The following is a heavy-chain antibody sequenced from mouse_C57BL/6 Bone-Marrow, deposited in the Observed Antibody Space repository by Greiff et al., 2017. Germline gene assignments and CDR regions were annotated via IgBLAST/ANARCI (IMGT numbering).Heavy chain of an antibody. V-gene: IGHV3-6*01. Sequence: VPLKESGPGLVKPSQSLSLTCSVTGYSITSGYYWTWIRQFPGNKLEWMGYISYDGSNNYNPSLKNRISITRDTSKNQFFLKLNSVTNEDTATYYCARAAYYYGSRYWYFDVWGTGTTVTVSS. CDR3: ARAAYYYGSRYWYFDV. D-gene: IGHD1-1*01. CDR1: GYSITSGYY. CDR2: ISYDGSN. J-gene: IGHJ1*03.